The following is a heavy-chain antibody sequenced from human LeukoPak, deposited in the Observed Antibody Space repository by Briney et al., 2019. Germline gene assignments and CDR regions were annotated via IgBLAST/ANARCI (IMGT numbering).Heavy chain of an antibody. Sequence: PSETLSLTRAVYGGSFSGYYWSWIRQPPGKGLEWIGEINHSGSTNYNPSLKSRVTISVDTSKNQFSLKLSSVTAADTAVYYCARVRYCSSTSCYRYYFDYWGQGTLVTVSS. V-gene: IGHV4-34*01. CDR3: ARVRYCSSTSCYRYYFDY. J-gene: IGHJ4*02. CDR1: GGSFSGYY. D-gene: IGHD2-2*02. CDR2: INHSGST.